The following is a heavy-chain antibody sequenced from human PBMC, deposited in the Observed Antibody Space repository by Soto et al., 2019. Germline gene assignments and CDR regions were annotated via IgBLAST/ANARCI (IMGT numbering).Heavy chain of an antibody. CDR1: GFTFSDDW. CDR3: ARDPFSGYDPNLDY. V-gene: IGHV3-7*01. CDR2: IKQDANEI. Sequence: SGGSLRLSCAASGFTFSDDWMTWVRQAPGKGLEWVANIKQDANEIYYAVSVKGRFTISRDNARNSVYLQMNSLRAEDTAVYYCARDPFSGYDPNLDYWGPATLVTVSS. D-gene: IGHD5-12*01. J-gene: IGHJ4*02.